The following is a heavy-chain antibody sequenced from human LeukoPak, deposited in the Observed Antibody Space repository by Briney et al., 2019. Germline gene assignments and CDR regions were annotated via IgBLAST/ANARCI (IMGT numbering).Heavy chain of an antibody. D-gene: IGHD4-11*01. CDR3: ARGTVTTFLYYYGMDV. CDR2: ISSSSSTI. Sequence: GGSLRLSCAASGFTFSSYSMNWVRQAPGKGLEWVSYISSSSSTIYYADSVKGRFTISRDNAKNSLYLQMNSLRDEDTAVYYCARGTVTTFLYYYGMDVWGQGTTVTVSS. J-gene: IGHJ6*02. CDR1: GFTFSSYS. V-gene: IGHV3-48*02.